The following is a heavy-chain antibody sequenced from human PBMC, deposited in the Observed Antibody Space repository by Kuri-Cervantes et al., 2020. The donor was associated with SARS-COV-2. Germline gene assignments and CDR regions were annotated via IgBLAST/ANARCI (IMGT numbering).Heavy chain of an antibody. J-gene: IGHJ4*02. Sequence: SETLSLTCTVSGGSISSYYWSWIRQPPGKGLEWIGYIYYSGSTNYNPSLKSRVTISVDTSKNQFSLKPSSVTAADTAVYYCARDGGSSWDFDYWGQGTLVTVSS. CDR2: IYYSGST. CDR3: ARDGGSSWDFDY. V-gene: IGHV4-59*01. D-gene: IGHD6-13*01. CDR1: GGSISSYY.